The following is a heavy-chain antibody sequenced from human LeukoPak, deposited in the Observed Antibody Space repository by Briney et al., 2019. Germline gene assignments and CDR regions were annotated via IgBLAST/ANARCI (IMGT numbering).Heavy chain of an antibody. J-gene: IGHJ5*02. CDR2: IYYSGST. Sequence: SETLSLTCPVSGGSISSGDYYWSWIRQPPGKGLEWIGYIYYSGSTYYNPSLKSRVTISVDTSKNQFSLKLSSVTAADTAVYYCARGGDYYDSSGYYDWFDPWGQGTLVTVSS. V-gene: IGHV4-30-4*01. D-gene: IGHD3-22*01. CDR1: GGSISSGDYY. CDR3: ARGGDYYDSSGYYDWFDP.